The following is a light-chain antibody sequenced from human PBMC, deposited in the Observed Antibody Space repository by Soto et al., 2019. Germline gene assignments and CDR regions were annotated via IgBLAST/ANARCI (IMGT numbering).Light chain of an antibody. CDR3: QPYGSSPPKA. V-gene: IGKV3-20*01. CDR1: ESLSSAY. J-gene: IGKJ1*01. Sequence: EIVLTQSPGTLSLSPGERATLSCRASESLSSAYLAWYQQKPGQAPRLLLYGASTRATGSPVRFSGSGSGTEFTLTISRLEPEDLAVYYCQPYGSSPPKAFGQGTKVEIK. CDR2: GAS.